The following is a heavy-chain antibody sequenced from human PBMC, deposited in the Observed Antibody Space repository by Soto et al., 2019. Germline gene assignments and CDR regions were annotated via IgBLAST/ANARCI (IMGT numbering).Heavy chain of an antibody. V-gene: IGHV3-23*01. CDR1: GITISNYP. Sequence: EVQLLESGGGLVHPGGSLRLSCAASGITISNYPMSWVRQAPGKGLDWVSGISGRGDRTYYADSAKGRFTISKDISRNSLSLQLDSLGVEDTAVYFCVKDDGGYPSTAPHWGQGTLVTVSS. CDR3: VKDDGGYPSTAPH. CDR2: ISGRGDRT. D-gene: IGHD3-22*01. J-gene: IGHJ4*02.